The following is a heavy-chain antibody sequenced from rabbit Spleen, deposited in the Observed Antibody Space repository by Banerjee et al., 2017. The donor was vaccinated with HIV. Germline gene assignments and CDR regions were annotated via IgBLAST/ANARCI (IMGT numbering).Heavy chain of an antibody. CDR2: IYGGSGGDT. CDR3: ARKDDGLGNGYAL. Sequence: QQQVEESGGGLVKPEGSLTLTCTASGFSFSGNYWICWVRQAPGKGLEWIACIYGGSGGDTYYASWAKGRFTISKTSSTTVTLQMTSLTAADTATYFCARKDDGLGNGYALWGQGTLVTVS. D-gene: IGHD6-1*01. V-gene: IGHV1S45*01. CDR1: GFSFSGNYW. J-gene: IGHJ4*01.